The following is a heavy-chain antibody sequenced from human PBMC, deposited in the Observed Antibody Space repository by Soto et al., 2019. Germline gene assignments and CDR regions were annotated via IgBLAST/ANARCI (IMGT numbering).Heavy chain of an antibody. J-gene: IGHJ4*02. Sequence: LPCREAGRDGIGCSSRWSPKSPGKGLEWLGYVYYTGSTNYSPSLRSRVSISVDTSKNEFSLRLSSVTAADTAVYFCARSVAAPGAHIDYCGQGIQVPV. CDR2: VYYTGST. D-gene: IGHD6-13*01. CDR3: ARSVAAPGAHIDY. CDR1: GRDGIGCSS. V-gene: IGHV4-59*02.